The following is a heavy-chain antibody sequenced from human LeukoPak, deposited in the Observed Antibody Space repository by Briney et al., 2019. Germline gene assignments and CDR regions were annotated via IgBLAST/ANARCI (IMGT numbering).Heavy chain of an antibody. Sequence: ASVKVSCKASGYTFTGYYMHWVRQAPGQGLEWMGRINPNSGGTNYAQKFQGRVTMTRDTSISTAYMELSRLRSDDTAVYYCARDPANLLLTTVTTRWFDPWRQRTLVTVSS. CDR1: GYTFTGYY. D-gene: IGHD4-17*01. V-gene: IGHV1-2*06. J-gene: IGHJ5*02. CDR3: ARDPANLLLTTVTTRWFDP. CDR2: INPNSGGT.